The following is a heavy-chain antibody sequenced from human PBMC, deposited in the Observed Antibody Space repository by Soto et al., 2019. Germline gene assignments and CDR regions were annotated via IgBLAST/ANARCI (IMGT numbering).Heavy chain of an antibody. D-gene: IGHD2-2*02. Sequence: GESLKISCKVSGYSFTSYWISWVRQMPRKGLEWMGRIDPSDSYTNYSPSFQGHVTISADKSISTAYLQWSSLKASDTAMYYCARPSPDYCSSTSCYKRVGMDVWGQGTTVTVSS. V-gene: IGHV5-10-1*01. CDR2: IDPSDSYT. J-gene: IGHJ6*02. CDR1: GYSFTSYW. CDR3: ARPSPDYCSSTSCYKRVGMDV.